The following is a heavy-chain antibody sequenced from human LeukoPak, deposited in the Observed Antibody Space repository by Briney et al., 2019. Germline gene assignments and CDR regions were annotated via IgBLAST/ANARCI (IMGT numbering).Heavy chain of an antibody. Sequence: GGSLRLSCAASGFTFSSYAMHWVRQAPGKGLEWVAVISYDGSNKYYADSVKGRFTISRDNSKNTLYLQMNSLRAEDTAVYYCARETTPVPYYDSSGYDNYYGMDVWGQGTTVTVSS. CDR1: GFTFSSYA. D-gene: IGHD3-22*01. J-gene: IGHJ6*02. CDR2: ISYDGSNK. V-gene: IGHV3-30-3*01. CDR3: ARETTPVPYYDSSGYDNYYGMDV.